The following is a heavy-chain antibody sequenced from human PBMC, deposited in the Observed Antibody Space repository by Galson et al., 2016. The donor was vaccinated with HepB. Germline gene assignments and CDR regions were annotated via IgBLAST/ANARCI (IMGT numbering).Heavy chain of an antibody. J-gene: IGHJ6*02. CDR3: ARRNSTSFPYYFYGMDV. CDR2: IIPIFGTA. V-gene: IGHV1-69*13. Sequence: SVKVSCKASGGTFSNHAISWVRQAPGQGLEWMGGIIPIFGTANYAQKFQGRVTITADESTTTAYMELSSLRSEDTAVYYCARRNSTSFPYYFYGMDVWGQGTTVTVS. D-gene: IGHD2/OR15-2a*01. CDR1: GGTFSNHA.